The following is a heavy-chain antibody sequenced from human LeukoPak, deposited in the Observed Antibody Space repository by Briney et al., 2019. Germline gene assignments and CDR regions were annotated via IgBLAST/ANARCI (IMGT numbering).Heavy chain of an antibody. CDR1: GGSFSGYY. J-gene: IGHJ5*02. D-gene: IGHD1-14*01. CDR3: AREDNREDHWFDP. Sequence: PSETLSLTCAVYGGSFSGYYWSWIRQPPGKGLEWIGEINHSGSTNYSPSLKSRVTISVDTSKNQFSLKLSSVTAADTAVYYCAREDNREDHWFDPWGQGTLVTVSS. CDR2: INHSGST. V-gene: IGHV4-34*01.